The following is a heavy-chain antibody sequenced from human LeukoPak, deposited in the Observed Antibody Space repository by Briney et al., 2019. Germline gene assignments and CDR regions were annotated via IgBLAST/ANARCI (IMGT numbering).Heavy chain of an antibody. D-gene: IGHD3-10*01. CDR2: ISAYNGNT. Sequence: ASVKVSYKASGYTFTIYGISWVRQAPGQGLEWMGWISAYNGNTNYAQKLQGRVTMTTDTSTSTAYMELSSLRSEDMAVYYCARSVLLWFGDSHVLDYWGQGTLVTVSS. J-gene: IGHJ4*02. V-gene: IGHV1-18*03. CDR1: GYTFTIYG. CDR3: ARSVLLWFGDSHVLDY.